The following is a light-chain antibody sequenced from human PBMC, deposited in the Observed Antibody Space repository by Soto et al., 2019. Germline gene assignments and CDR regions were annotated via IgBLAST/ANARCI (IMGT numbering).Light chain of an antibody. CDR3: QTWGTGIV. CDR2: INSDGSH. V-gene: IGLV4-69*01. Sequence: QLVLTQSPSASASLGASVKLTCTLSSGHSSFAIAWHQQQPEKGPRYLMKINSDGSHTKGDGIPDRFSGSGSGAERYLTISSLQSEDEAEYYCQTWGTGIVFGGGTKPTVL. CDR1: SGHSSFA. J-gene: IGLJ2*01.